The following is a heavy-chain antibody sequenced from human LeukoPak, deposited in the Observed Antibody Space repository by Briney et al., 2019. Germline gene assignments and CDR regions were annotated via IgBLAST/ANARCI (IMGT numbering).Heavy chain of an antibody. V-gene: IGHV3-23*01. CDR1: GFTFSSYA. J-gene: IGHJ5*02. D-gene: IGHD3-3*01. Sequence: GGSLRLSCAASGFTFSSYAMSWVRQAPGKGLEWVSAISGSGGSTYYADSVKGWFTISRDNSKNTLYVQMNSLRAEDTAVYYCAKGGVDFWSGYSWFDPWGQGTLVTVSS. CDR3: AKGGVDFWSGYSWFDP. CDR2: ISGSGGST.